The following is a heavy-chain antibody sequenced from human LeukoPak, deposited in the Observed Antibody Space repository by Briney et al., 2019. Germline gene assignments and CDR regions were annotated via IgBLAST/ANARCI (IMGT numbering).Heavy chain of an antibody. Sequence: GASLKLSCTASGGTFSSYAISWVRQAPGQGLEWMGSIIPILGIANYAQKFQGRVTINGDNSTSIAYIKLSSLRSEDTAVYYCATDFWSGYYTYYYGIDVWGQGTMVTVSS. D-gene: IGHD3-3*01. V-gene: IGHV1-69*04. J-gene: IGHJ6*02. CDR3: ATDFWSGYYTYYYGIDV. CDR2: IIPILGIA. CDR1: GGTFSSYA.